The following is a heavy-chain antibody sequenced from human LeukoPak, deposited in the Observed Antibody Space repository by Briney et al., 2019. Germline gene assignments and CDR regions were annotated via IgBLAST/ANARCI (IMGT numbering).Heavy chain of an antibody. Sequence: SQTLSLTCAISGDSVSSKSAAWNWFRQSPSRGLEWLGRTYYGSKWYSDYAVSAKSRITINPDTSKNQFSLQLSSVSPEDTAVYYGARGGPGDPFDWYFDLWGRGTLVTVSS. J-gene: IGHJ2*01. CDR3: ARGGPGDPFDWYFDL. CDR2: TYYGSKWYS. V-gene: IGHV6-1*01. CDR1: GDSVSSKSAA. D-gene: IGHD3-16*01.